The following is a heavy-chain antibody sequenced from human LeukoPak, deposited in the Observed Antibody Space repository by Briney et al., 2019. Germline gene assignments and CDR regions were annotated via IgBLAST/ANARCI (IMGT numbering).Heavy chain of an antibody. D-gene: IGHD2/OR15-2a*01. Sequence: PGGSLRLSCAASGFTFVDYAMNWVRQAPGKGLEWVAGISWNSGSIGYADSVKGRFTISRDNAKNSLYLQMNSLRAEDMALYYCAKHSRRTYFADCGQGTLVTVSS. CDR2: ISWNSGSI. CDR3: AKHSRRTYFAD. CDR1: GFTFVDYA. V-gene: IGHV3-9*03. J-gene: IGHJ4*02.